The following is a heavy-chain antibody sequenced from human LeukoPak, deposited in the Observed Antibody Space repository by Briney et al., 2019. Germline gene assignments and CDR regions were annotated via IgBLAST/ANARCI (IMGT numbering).Heavy chain of an antibody. D-gene: IGHD3-22*01. J-gene: IGHJ4*02. CDR3: ARLLDSSGYLFDY. CDR1: GGSFSGYY. CDR2: INHSGST. V-gene: IGHV4-34*01. Sequence: SETLSLTCAVYGGSFSGYYWSWIRQPPGKGLEWIGEINHSGSTNYNPSLKSRVTISVDTSKNQFSLKLSSVTAADTAVYYCARLLDSSGYLFDYWGQGTLVTVSS.